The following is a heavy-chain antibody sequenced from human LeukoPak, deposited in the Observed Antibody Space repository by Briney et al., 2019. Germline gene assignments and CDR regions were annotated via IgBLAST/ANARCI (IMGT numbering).Heavy chain of an antibody. V-gene: IGHV4-61*02. CDR3: ASGSYSFFDI. Sequence: SETLSLTCTVSGGSISTSNYYWGWIRQPAGKGLEWIGRIYTGGSTNYNPSLKSRVTISVDTSKNQFSLKLSSVTAADTAVYYCASGSYSFFDIWGQGTMVTVSS. CDR1: GGSISTSNYY. CDR2: IYTGGST. J-gene: IGHJ3*02. D-gene: IGHD1-26*01.